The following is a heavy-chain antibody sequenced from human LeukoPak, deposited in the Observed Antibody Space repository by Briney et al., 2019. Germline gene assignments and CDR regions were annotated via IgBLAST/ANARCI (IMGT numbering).Heavy chain of an antibody. Sequence: ASVKVSCKASGYTFTGYYMHWVRQAPGQGLEWMGWINPNSGGTNYAQKFQGRVTITADKSTSTAYMELSSLRSEDTAVYYCAREKDTAMVFDYWGQGTLVTVSS. CDR1: GYTFTGYY. CDR3: AREKDTAMVFDY. V-gene: IGHV1-2*02. J-gene: IGHJ4*02. CDR2: INPNSGGT. D-gene: IGHD5-18*01.